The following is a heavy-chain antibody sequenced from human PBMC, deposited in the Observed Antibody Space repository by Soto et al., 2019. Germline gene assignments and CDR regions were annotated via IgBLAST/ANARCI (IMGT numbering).Heavy chain of an antibody. D-gene: IGHD1-20*01. Sequence: PGGSLRLSCAASGFNVGAFAVNWVCQAPGKGLEWVSGISVSDAFIYYADSVRGRFSISRDASENILYLQMNSLRVDDTALYYCTRETVAGITGLDYWGPGTLVTVSS. V-gene: IGHV3-23*01. CDR3: TRETVAGITGLDY. CDR1: GFNVGAFA. J-gene: IGHJ4*02. CDR2: ISVSDAFI.